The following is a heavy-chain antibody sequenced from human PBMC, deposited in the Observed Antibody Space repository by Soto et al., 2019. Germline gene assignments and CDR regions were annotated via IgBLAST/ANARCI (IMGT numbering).Heavy chain of an antibody. D-gene: IGHD1-1*01. CDR2: ISSSSSYI. CDR1: GFTFSSYS. CDR3: ARGRRDYYCGMDV. Sequence: EVQLVESGGGLVKPGGSLRLSCAASGFTFSSYSMNWVRQAPGKGLEWVSSISSSSSYIYYADSVKGRFTISRDNAKNSLYLQMNSLRAEDTAVYYCARGRRDYYCGMDVWGQGTTVTVSS. J-gene: IGHJ6*02. V-gene: IGHV3-21*01.